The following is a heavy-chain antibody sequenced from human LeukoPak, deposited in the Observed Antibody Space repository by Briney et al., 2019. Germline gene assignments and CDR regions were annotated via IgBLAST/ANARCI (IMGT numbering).Heavy chain of an antibody. V-gene: IGHV3-33*01. CDR1: GFTFSSYG. CDR2: IWYDGSNK. J-gene: IGHJ6*03. CDR3: ARGPTDYYYYYYMDV. Sequence: GRSLRLSCAASGFTFSSYGMQWVRQAPGKGLEWVAVIWYDGSNKYYADSVKGRFTISRDNSKNTLYLQMNSLRAEDTAVYYCARGPTDYYYYYYMDVWGKGTTVTVSS.